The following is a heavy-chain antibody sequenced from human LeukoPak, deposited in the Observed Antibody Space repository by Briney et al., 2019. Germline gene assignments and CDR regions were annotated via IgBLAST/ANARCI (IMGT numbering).Heavy chain of an antibody. V-gene: IGHV1-8*03. D-gene: IGHD4-17*01. CDR3: ARGPQGITVTSSDYYYYYMDV. CDR2: MNPNSGNT. Sequence: GASVKVSCKASGYTFTSYGISWVRQATGQGLEWMGWMNPNSGNTGYAQKFQGRVTITRNTSISTAYMELSSLRSEDTAVYYCARGPQGITVTSSDYYYYYMDVWGKGTTVTVSS. J-gene: IGHJ6*03. CDR1: GYTFTSYG.